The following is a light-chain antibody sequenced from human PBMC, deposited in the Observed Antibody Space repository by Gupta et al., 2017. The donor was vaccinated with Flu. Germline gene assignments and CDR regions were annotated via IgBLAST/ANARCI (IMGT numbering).Light chain of an antibody. Sequence: DIQVTQSPSSLSASVGDRVTITCRTSQSISNYLNWYQQKPGKAPSLLVYSASSLQSGVPSRFSGSGSGTDFTLTISTLQPEDFATYYCQQSDSAPITFGQGTRLEI. J-gene: IGKJ5*01. CDR3: QQSDSAPIT. CDR1: QSISNY. V-gene: IGKV1-39*01. CDR2: SAS.